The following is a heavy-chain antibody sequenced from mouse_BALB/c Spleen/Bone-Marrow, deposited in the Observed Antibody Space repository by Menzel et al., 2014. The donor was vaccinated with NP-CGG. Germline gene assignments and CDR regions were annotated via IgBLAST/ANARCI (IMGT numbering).Heavy chain of an antibody. J-gene: IGHJ3*01. CDR1: GFTLSSYA. V-gene: IGHV5-6-5*01. Sequence: EVKLMESVGGLVKPGGSLKLSCAASGFTLSSYAMSWVRQTPEKRLEWVASISSGGSTYYPDSVKGRFTISRDNARNILFLQMSSLRSEDTAMYYCARVVYYDYDVWFAYWGQGTLVTVSA. CDR3: ARVVYYDYDVWFAY. D-gene: IGHD2-4*01. CDR2: ISSGGST.